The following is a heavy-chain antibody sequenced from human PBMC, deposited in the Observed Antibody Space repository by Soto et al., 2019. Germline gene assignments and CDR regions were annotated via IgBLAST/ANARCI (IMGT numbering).Heavy chain of an antibody. CDR3: ARSRPHSSSSSWFDP. D-gene: IGHD6-6*01. CDR2: IKQDGSEK. J-gene: IGHJ5*02. CDR1: GFTFSSYW. Sequence: GGSLRLSCAASGFTFSSYWMSWVRQAPGKGLEWVANIKQDGSEKYYVDSVKGRFTISRDNAKNSLYLQMNSLRAEDTAVYYCARSRPHSSSSSWFDPWGQGTLVTVSS. V-gene: IGHV3-7*01.